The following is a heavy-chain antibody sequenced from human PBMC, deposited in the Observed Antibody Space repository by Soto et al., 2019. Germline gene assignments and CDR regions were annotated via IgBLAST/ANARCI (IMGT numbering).Heavy chain of an antibody. CDR3: ARDATSGTTHFDY. D-gene: IGHD1-1*01. V-gene: IGHV3-30-3*01. J-gene: IGHJ4*02. CDR2: ISYDGSNK. Sequence: PGGSLRLSCAASGFTFSTSAMNWVRQAPGEGLEWVALISYDGSNKYYADSVKGRFTISRDNSKNTLYLQMNSLRAEDTAVYYCARDATSGTTHFDYWGQGTLVTVSS. CDR1: GFTFSTSA.